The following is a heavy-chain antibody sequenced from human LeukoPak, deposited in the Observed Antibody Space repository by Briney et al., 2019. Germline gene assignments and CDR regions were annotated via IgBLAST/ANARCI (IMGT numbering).Heavy chain of an antibody. D-gene: IGHD2-2*01. CDR3: AKHMAAMPRASFDH. CDR1: GFTFSSFA. CDR2: ISGNADST. V-gene: IGHV3-23*01. J-gene: IGHJ4*02. Sequence: PGGSLRLSCAASGFTFSSFAMSWVRQAPGKGLEWVSGISGNADSTYYADSVKGRFTISRDNSKNTLYLQMNTLRAEDTALYYCAKHMAAMPRASFDHWGQGTLVTVSS.